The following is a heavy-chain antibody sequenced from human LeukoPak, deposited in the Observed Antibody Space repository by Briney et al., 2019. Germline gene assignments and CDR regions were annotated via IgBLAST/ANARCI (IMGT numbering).Heavy chain of an antibody. J-gene: IGHJ5*02. CDR3: ARARAGGGDCYRS. CDR2: ISAYNGNT. D-gene: IGHD2-21*02. CDR1: GYTFTSYG. Sequence: GASVKVSCKASGYTFTSYGISWVRQAPGQGLEWMGWISAYNGNTNYAQKLQGRVTMTTDTSTSTAYMELSSLRSEDTAVYYCARARAGGGDCYRSWGQGTLVTVSS. V-gene: IGHV1-18*01.